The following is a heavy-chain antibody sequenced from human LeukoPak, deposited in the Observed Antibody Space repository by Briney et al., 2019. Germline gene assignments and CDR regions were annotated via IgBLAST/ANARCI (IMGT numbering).Heavy chain of an antibody. Sequence: GESLKISCKGSGYNFTSHWIGWVRQMPGKGLEWMGIIYPGDSDSRQSPSLRGQVTVSADKSINTAYLQWNSLKASDTAMYYCARGHHVVVATATWASDAFDLWGQGTMVTVSS. D-gene: IGHD2-21*02. V-gene: IGHV5-51*01. J-gene: IGHJ3*01. CDR2: IYPGDSDS. CDR1: GYNFTSHW. CDR3: ARGHHVVVATATWASDAFDL.